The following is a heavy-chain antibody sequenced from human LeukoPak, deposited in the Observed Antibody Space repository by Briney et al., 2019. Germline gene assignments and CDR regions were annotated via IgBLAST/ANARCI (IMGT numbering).Heavy chain of an antibody. D-gene: IGHD4-17*01. Sequence: GGSLRLSCAASGWTFSSYGTHLVRRAPGKGLEWVAFIRYDGSNKYYADSVKGRFTISRDNSKNTLYLQMNSLRAEDTAVYYCAKTLSSYGDSDYWGQGTLVTVSS. CDR1: GWTFSSYG. V-gene: IGHV3-30*02. CDR2: IRYDGSNK. J-gene: IGHJ4*02. CDR3: AKTLSSYGDSDY.